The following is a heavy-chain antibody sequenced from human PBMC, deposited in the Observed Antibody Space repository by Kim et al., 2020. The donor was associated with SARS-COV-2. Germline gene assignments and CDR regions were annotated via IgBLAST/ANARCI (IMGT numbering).Heavy chain of an antibody. Sequence: SETLSLTCAVYGGSFSGYYWSWIRQPPGKGLEWIGEINHSGSTNYNPSLKSRVTISVDTSKNQFSLKLSSVTAADTAVYYCAINRNGELLPLYWGQGTLVTVSS. J-gene: IGHJ4*02. V-gene: IGHV4-34*01. CDR3: AINRNGELLPLY. CDR2: INHSGST. CDR1: GGSFSGYY. D-gene: IGHD3-10*01.